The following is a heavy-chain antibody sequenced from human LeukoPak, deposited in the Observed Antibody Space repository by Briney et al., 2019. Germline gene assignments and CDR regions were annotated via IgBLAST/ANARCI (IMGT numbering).Heavy chain of an antibody. CDR3: ATDCMAAARC. V-gene: IGHV1-24*01. CDR2: FDPEDGET. CDR1: GYTLTELS. J-gene: IGHJ4*02. Sequence: ASVKVSCKVSGYTLTELSMHWVRQAPGKGLEWMGGFDPEDGETIYAQKFQGRVTLTEDTSTDTAYMELSSLRSEDRAVYYCATDCMAAARCWGQGPLVTVSS. D-gene: IGHD6-13*01.